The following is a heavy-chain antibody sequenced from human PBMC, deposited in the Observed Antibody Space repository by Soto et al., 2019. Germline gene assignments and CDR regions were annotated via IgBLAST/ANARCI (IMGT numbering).Heavy chain of an antibody. CDR2: IIPIFDTA. D-gene: IGHD3-22*01. V-gene: IGHV1-69*12. J-gene: IGHJ6*02. CDR1: GGTFSSYA. Sequence: VLLVQSGAEVKKPGSSVKVSCKASGGTFSSYAISWVRQAPGQGLEWMGGIIPIFDTADYAQKFQGRVTITADESTNTAYMALSSLRSEDTAVYYCAGHSSGVPGYYYGMDVWGQGTTVTVSS. CDR3: AGHSSGVPGYYYGMDV.